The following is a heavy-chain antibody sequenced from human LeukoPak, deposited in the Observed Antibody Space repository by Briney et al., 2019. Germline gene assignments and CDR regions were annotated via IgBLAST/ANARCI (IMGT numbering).Heavy chain of an antibody. CDR2: SAYNGNT. CDR1: GASVSSYY. V-gene: IGHV4-59*02. J-gene: IGHJ4*02. D-gene: IGHD3-22*01. Sequence: SQTLSLTCTVSGASVSSYYWSCVRKPPGKGLEWIGFSAYNGNTSYTHTLKSRVTISVDTSTNHFYLKLTSVTTADTAVYYCARCYANVNGYYYYYDYWGQGTMVTVSS. CDR3: ARCYANVNGYYYYYDY.